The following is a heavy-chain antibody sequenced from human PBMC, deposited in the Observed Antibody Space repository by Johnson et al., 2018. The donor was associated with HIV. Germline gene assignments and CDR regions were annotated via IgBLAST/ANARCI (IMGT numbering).Heavy chain of an antibody. CDR3: AKSTQANILSESGPYGAFDI. V-gene: IGHV3-43*01. D-gene: IGHD2-8*01. Sequence: VQLVESGGVVVQPGGSLRLSCAASGFTFDDYTMHWVRHAPGKGLEWVSLISWDGGSTYYADSVKGRFTISRDNSKNSLYLQMNSLRAEDTAVYYCAKSTQANILSESGPYGAFDIWGQGTIVTVSS. J-gene: IGHJ3*02. CDR2: ISWDGGST. CDR1: GFTFDDYT.